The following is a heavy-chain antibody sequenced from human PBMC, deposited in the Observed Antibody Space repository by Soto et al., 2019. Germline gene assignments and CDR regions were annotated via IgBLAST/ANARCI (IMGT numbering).Heavy chain of an antibody. Sequence: QITVKESGLPLVKPTETLTLTCTFSGFSLSSIGMGVGWIRQPPGKALEWLALIYWDDDKGYSPSLSSRLTITKDPSKNEVDLTMTNMDPVDTATYYCARLTRGVYDSGRLWEKFDYWGQGTLVTVSS. CDR2: IYWDDDK. CDR1: GFSLSSIGMG. V-gene: IGHV2-5*02. CDR3: ARLTRGVYDSGRLWEKFDY. J-gene: IGHJ4*02. D-gene: IGHD5-12*01.